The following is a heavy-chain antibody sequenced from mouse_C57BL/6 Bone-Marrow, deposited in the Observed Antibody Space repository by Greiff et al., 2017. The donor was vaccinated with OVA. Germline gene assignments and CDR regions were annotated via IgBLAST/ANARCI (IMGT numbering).Heavy chain of an antibody. CDR3: ARYYYGSRYYYAMDY. V-gene: IGHV1-55*01. CDR1: GYTFTSYW. Sequence: QAQLQPPGAELVKPGASVKMSCKASGYTFTSYWITWVKQRPGPGLEWIGDIYPGSGSTYYTEKLKSKATLTVDTSSSTAYMQLSSLTSEDFAVYYCARYYYGSRYYYAMDYWGQGTSVTVAS. CDR2: IYPGSGST. J-gene: IGHJ4*01. D-gene: IGHD1-1*01.